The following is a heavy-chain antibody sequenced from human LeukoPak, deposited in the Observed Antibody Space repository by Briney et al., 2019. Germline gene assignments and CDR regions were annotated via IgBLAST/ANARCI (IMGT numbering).Heavy chain of an antibody. D-gene: IGHD3-3*02. CDR2: FDPEDGET. J-gene: IGHJ1*01. CDR1: GYTLTELS. Sequence: ASVKVSCKVSGYTLTELSMHWVRQAPGKGLEWMGGFDPEDGETIYAQKFQGRVTMTEDTSTDTAYMELSSLRSEDTAVYYCATSHLAWPPRCFQHWGQGTLVTVSS. V-gene: IGHV1-24*01. CDR3: ATSHLAWPPRCFQH.